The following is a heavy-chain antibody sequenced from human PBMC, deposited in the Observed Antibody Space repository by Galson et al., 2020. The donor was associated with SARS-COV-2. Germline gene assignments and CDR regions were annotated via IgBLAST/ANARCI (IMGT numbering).Heavy chain of an antibody. CDR2: ISNDATDT. D-gene: IGHD2-2*01. J-gene: IGHJ5*01. Sequence: GGSLRLSCAGSGFTFSRSWMHWVRQAPGKEPVWVSRISNDATDTKYADSVKGRFTISRDNAKNTLYLQMNSLRAEDTAVYYCTRDFVDTVVEAGVYVLGWFDSWGQGTLVTVSS. CDR3: TRDFVDTVVEAGVYVLGWFDS. V-gene: IGHV3-74*01. CDR1: GFTFSRSW.